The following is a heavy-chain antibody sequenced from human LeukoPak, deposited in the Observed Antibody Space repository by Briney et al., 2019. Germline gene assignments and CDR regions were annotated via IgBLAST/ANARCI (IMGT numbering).Heavy chain of an antibody. D-gene: IGHD3-10*01. CDR1: GFTFSSYA. J-gene: IGHJ4*02. Sequence: PGGSLRLSCAASGFTFSSYAMNWARQAPGKGLEWVSAISGGGGTTYYADSVKGRFTISRDNAKNSLYLQMNGLTDEDTAVYYCARGPPMFTNWGQGTLVTVSS. V-gene: IGHV3-23*01. CDR2: ISGGGGTT. CDR3: ARGPPMFTN.